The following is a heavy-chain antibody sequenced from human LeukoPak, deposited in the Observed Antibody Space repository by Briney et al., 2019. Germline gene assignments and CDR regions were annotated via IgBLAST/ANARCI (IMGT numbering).Heavy chain of an antibody. J-gene: IGHJ6*03. CDR3: ARALRNWKMGYYYMDV. CDR1: GGSISSYY. Sequence: MSSETLSLTCTVSGGSISSYYWSWIRQPPGKGLEWIGYIYYSGSTNYNPSLKSRVTISVDTSKNQFSLKLSSVTAADTAVYYCARALRNWKMGYYYMDVWGKGTTVTVSS. V-gene: IGHV4-59*01. D-gene: IGHD1-20*01. CDR2: IYYSGST.